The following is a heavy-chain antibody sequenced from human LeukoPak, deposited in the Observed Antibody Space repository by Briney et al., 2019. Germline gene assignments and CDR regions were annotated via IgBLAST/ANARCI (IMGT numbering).Heavy chain of an antibody. J-gene: IGHJ4*02. CDR3: ARFSPYGDSSGGAY. D-gene: IGHD6-6*01. CDR2: INPNSGGA. Sequence: GASVKVSCKASGYTFTVYYIHWVRQAPGQGLEGMGWINPNSGGANYAQKFQGKVTMTRDTSVNTAYVELTRLESDDTAVYYCARFSPYGDSSGGAYWGQGTLVTVSS. CDR1: GYTFTVYY. V-gene: IGHV1-2*02.